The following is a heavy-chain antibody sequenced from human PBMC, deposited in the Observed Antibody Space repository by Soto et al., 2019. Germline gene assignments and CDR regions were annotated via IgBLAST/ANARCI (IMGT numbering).Heavy chain of an antibody. CDR1: GGSINSSDYF. D-gene: IGHD2-2*01. J-gene: IGHJ4*01. Sequence: SETLSLTCTVSGGSINSSDYFWTWIRQSPGKGLEWMGYIFYTGTTYSTPSLKSHLIMSIDTSKNQFSLRLTSVTAADSAVYYCARDPNLYCSGTDCYVYWGHGTLVTVSS. CDR2: IFYTGTT. V-gene: IGHV4-30-4*01. CDR3: ARDPNLYCSGTDCYVY.